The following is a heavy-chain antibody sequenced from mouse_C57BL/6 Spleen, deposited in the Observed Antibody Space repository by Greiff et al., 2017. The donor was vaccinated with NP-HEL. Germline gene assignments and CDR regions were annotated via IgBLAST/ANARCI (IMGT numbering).Heavy chain of an antibody. D-gene: IGHD2-4*01. CDR1: GYSITSGYY. CDR3: ARGLYDYDEDFAY. Sequence: EVKLQESGPGLVKPSQSLSLTCSVTGYSITSGYYWNWIRQFPGNKLEWMGYISYDGSNNYNPSLKNRISITRDTSKNQFFLKLNSVTTEDTATYYCARGLYDYDEDFAYWGQGTLVTVSA. CDR2: ISYDGSN. V-gene: IGHV3-6*01. J-gene: IGHJ3*01.